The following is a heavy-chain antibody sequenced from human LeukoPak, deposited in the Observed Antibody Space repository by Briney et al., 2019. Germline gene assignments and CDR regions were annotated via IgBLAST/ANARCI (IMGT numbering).Heavy chain of an antibody. J-gene: IGHJ3*02. V-gene: IGHV4-34*01. CDR1: GVSFSGYY. CDR2: INHSGST. Sequence: PSETLSLTCAVYGVSFSGYYWSWIRQPPGKGLEWIGEINHSGSTNYNPSLKSRVTISVDTSKNQFSLKLSSVTAADTAVYYCARAAYSSGYHDAFDIWGQGTMVTVSS. D-gene: IGHD6-19*01. CDR3: ARAAYSSGYHDAFDI.